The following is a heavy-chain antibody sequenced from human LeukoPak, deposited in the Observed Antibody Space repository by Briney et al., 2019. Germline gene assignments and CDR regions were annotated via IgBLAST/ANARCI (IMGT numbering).Heavy chain of an antibody. V-gene: IGHV4-59*01. CDR3: ARSWELYYFDY. CDR2: IYYSGST. CDR1: GGSISSYY. J-gene: IGHJ4*02. D-gene: IGHD4-23*01. Sequence: KPSETLSLTCTVSGGSISSYYWSWIRQPPGKGLEWIGYIYYSGSTSYNPSLKSRVTISVDTSRNQFSLKLSSVTAADTAVYYCARSWELYYFDYWGQGTLVTVSS.